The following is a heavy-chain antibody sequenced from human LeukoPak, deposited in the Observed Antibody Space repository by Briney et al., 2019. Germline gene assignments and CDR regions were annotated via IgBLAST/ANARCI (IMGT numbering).Heavy chain of an antibody. CDR1: GYSISSGYY. D-gene: IGHD3-22*01. CDR3: ARIGYYDSSGYSHDAFDI. Sequence: SETLSLTCAVSGYSISSGYYWGWIRQPPGKGLEWIGIIYHSGSTYYNPSLKSRVTISVDTSKNQFYLKLSSVTAADTAVYYCARIGYYDSSGYSHDAFDIWGQGTMVTVSS. J-gene: IGHJ3*02. V-gene: IGHV4-38-2*01. CDR2: IYHSGST.